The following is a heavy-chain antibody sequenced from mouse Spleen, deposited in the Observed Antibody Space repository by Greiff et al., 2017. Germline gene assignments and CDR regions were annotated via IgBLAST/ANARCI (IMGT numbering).Heavy chain of an antibody. J-gene: IGHJ3*01. Sequence: EVQVVESGGGLVQPGGSLKLSCAASGFTFSSYGMSWVRQTPDKRLELVATINSNGGSTYYPDSVKGRFTISRDNAKNTLYLQMSSLKSEDTAMFYCASDGSWFAYWGQGTLVTVSA. CDR2: INSNGGST. V-gene: IGHV5-6-3*01. CDR3: ASDGSWFAY. CDR1: GFTFSSYG.